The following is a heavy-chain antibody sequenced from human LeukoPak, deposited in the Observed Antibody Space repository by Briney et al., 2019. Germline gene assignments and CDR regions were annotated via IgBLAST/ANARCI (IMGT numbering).Heavy chain of an antibody. V-gene: IGHV4-34*01. CDR3: ARGTQTDPYYFDY. D-gene: IGHD1-14*01. CDR2: INHSGST. CDR1: GGSFSGYY. Sequence: SGTLSLTCAVYGGSFSGYYWSWIRQPPGKGLEWIGEINHSGSTNYNPSLKSRVTMSVDTSKDQFSLKLSSMTAADTAVYYCARGTQTDPYYFDYWGQGTLVTVSS. J-gene: IGHJ4*02.